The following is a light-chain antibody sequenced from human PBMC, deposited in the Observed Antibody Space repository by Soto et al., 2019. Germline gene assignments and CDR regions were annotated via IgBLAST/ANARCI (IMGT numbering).Light chain of an antibody. CDR1: SSDVGTYNL. CDR2: EGS. V-gene: IGLV2-23*01. J-gene: IGLJ1*01. Sequence: QSVLTQPASVSGSPGQSITISCTGTSSDVGTYNLVSWYQQHPGKAPKLMIYEGSKWPSGVSNRFSGSKSGNTASLTISGLQAEDEADYYCCSYADSTTYVFGTGTKVIVL. CDR3: CSYADSTTYV.